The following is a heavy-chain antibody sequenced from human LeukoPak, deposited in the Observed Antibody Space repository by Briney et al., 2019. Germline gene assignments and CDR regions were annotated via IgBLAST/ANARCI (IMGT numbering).Heavy chain of an antibody. CDR3: ARDRTLNWSAYSNPTFHY. V-gene: IGHV3-30*07. CDR1: GFTFSTYA. Sequence: GGSLRLSCAASGFTFSTYAIHWVRQAPGKGLEWVAVISYDGTNKNYADSVKGRFTISRDNSKNTLCLQLNSLRAEDTAVYYCARDRTLNWSAYSNPTFHYWGQGTLVTVSS. D-gene: IGHD4-11*01. J-gene: IGHJ4*02. CDR2: ISYDGTNK.